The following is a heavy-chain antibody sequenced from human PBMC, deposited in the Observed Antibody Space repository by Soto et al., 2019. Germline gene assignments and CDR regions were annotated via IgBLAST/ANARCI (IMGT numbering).Heavy chain of an antibody. J-gene: IGHJ3*02. CDR2: INHSGST. V-gene: IGHV4-34*01. Sequence: PSETLSLTCAVYGGSFSGYYWSWIRQPPGKGLEWIGEINHSGSTNYNPSLKSRVTISVDTSKNQFSLKLSSVTAADTAVYYCARAVGYCRSTSCYAAFDIWGQGTMVTVSS. D-gene: IGHD2-2*01. CDR1: GGSFSGYY. CDR3: ARAVGYCRSTSCYAAFDI.